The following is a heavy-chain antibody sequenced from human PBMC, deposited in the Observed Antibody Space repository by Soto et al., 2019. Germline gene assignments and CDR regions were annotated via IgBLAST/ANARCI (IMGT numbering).Heavy chain of an antibody. D-gene: IGHD6-19*01. J-gene: IGHJ3*02. CDR1: GDSVSSNSAA. CDR2: TYYRSKWYN. V-gene: IGHV6-1*01. Sequence: QTLSLPFSISGDSVSSNSAACNLIRHSPSRGLEWLGRTYYRSKWYNDYAVSVKSRITINPDTSKNQFSLQLNSVTPEDTAVYYCAREGKYSSGWFDIWGQGTMVTVSS. CDR3: AREGKYSSGWFDI.